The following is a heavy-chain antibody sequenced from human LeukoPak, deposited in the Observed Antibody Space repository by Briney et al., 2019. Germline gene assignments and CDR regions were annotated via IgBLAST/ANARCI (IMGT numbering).Heavy chain of an antibody. V-gene: IGHV1-45*02. D-gene: IGHD3-10*01. CDR2: ITPFNGNT. J-gene: IGHJ4*02. CDR1: GYTFTYRY. Sequence: SVKVSCKASGYTFTYRYLHWVRQAPGQALEWMGWITPFNGNTNYAQKFQDRVTITRDRSMSTAYMELSSLRSEDTAVYYCARADYGSGPCDYWGQGTLVTVSS. CDR3: ARADYGSGPCDY.